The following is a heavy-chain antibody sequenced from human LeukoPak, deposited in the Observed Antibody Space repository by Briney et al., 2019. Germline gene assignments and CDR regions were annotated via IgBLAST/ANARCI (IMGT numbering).Heavy chain of an antibody. Sequence: PGGSLRLSCAASGFTFSSYSMNWVRQAPGKGLEWVSSISSSISYIYYADSVKGRFTISRDNAKNYLYLQMNSLRAEDTAVYYCARDPVWTVTIAYWGQGTLVTVSS. J-gene: IGHJ4*02. CDR1: GFTFSSYS. CDR2: ISSSISYI. CDR3: ARDPVWTVTIAY. V-gene: IGHV3-21*01. D-gene: IGHD4-11*01.